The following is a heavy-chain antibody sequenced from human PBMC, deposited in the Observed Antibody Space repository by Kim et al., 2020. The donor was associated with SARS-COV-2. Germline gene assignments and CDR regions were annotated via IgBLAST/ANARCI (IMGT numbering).Heavy chain of an antibody. CDR1: GYTFTSYG. Sequence: ASVKVSCKASGYTFTSYGISWVRQAPGQGLEWMGWISAYNGNTNYAQKLQGRVTMTTDTSTSTAYMELRSLRSDDTAVYYCAREKPMVLEWFWDGMDVWGQGTTVTVSS. CDR3: AREKPMVLEWFWDGMDV. D-gene: IGHD3-3*01. CDR2: ISAYNGNT. J-gene: IGHJ6*02. V-gene: IGHV1-18*01.